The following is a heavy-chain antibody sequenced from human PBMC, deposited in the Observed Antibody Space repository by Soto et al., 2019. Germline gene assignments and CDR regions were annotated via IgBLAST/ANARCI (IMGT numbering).Heavy chain of an antibody. CDR3: ARDSPYEQPLHFDY. V-gene: IGHV3-53*05. CDR2: IYSGGNT. J-gene: IGHJ4*02. Sequence: SWVRQAPGKGLEWVSVIYSGGNTYYADSVKGRFTISRDNSKNTLYLQMNSLRAEDTAVYYCARDSPYEQPLHFDYWGQGTLVTVSS. D-gene: IGHD3-22*01.